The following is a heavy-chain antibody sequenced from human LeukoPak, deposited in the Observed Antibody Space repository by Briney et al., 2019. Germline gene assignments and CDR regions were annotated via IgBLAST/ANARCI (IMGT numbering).Heavy chain of an antibody. D-gene: IGHD1-26*01. CDR2: ISGSGGST. J-gene: IGHJ3*02. Sequence: GGSLRLSCAASRFTFSSYAMSCVRQAPGKGLEGVSAISGSGGSTYYAESVKGRFTIYRDNSKNTLYLQMNSQRADDTAVYNCAKVRRARELDAFDIWGQGTLVTVSS. V-gene: IGHV3-23*01. CDR3: AKVRRARELDAFDI. CDR1: RFTFSSYA.